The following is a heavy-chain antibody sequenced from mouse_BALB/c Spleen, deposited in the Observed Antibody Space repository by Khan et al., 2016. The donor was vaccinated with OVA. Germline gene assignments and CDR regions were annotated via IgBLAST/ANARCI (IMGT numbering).Heavy chain of an antibody. Sequence: VHLQQSGPDLVKPGASVKISCKASGYSFTLYYMSRVKQSHGKSLEWIGRVNPNTDNINYNQEFKGKAILTVDKSSNTAYMELRSLTSEDSAVYFCARGYDFFASWGQGTLVTVSA. V-gene: IGHV1-26*01. CDR3: ARGYDFFAS. CDR1: GYSFTLYY. J-gene: IGHJ3*01. D-gene: IGHD2-14*01. CDR2: VNPNTDNI.